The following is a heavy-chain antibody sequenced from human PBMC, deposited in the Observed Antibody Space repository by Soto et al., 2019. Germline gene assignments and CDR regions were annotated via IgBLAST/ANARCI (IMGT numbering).Heavy chain of an antibody. J-gene: IGHJ4*02. Sequence: EVQLVESEGGLVQPGGSLRLSCAASGFTVSSNYMSWVRQAPGKGLEWVSVIYSGGSTYYADSVKGRFTISRHNSKNTLYLQMNSLRAEDTAVYYCARHYGDYRGNFDYWGQGTLVTVSS. D-gene: IGHD4-17*01. CDR3: ARHYGDYRGNFDY. CDR2: IYSGGST. V-gene: IGHV3-53*04. CDR1: GFTVSSNY.